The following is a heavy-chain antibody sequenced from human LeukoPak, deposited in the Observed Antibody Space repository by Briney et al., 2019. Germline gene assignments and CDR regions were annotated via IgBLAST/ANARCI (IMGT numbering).Heavy chain of an antibody. V-gene: IGHV1-18*01. J-gene: IGHJ4*02. CDR2: ISAYNGNT. Sequence: ASVKVSCKASGYTFTNYGISWVRQAPGQGLEWMGRISAYNGNTNYAQKFQGRVTMTTDTSTNTAYMELRSLRSDDTAVYYCARFAARLGLFDYWGQGTLVTVSS. D-gene: IGHD6-6*01. CDR1: GYTFTNYG. CDR3: ARFAARLGLFDY.